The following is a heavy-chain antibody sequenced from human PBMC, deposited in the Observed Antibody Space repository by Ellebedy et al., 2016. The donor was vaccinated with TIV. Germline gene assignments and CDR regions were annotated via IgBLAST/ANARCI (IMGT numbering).Heavy chain of an antibody. J-gene: IGHJ6*02. V-gene: IGHV1-69*13. CDR3: ARVRWAILARGVPFHYGMDV. Sequence: ASVKVSCKAFGGTFSTYALNWVRQAPGQGLEWIGAFLPMFGTATSAQKFQGRVTITADESMTTAYMDLSSLRSEDTAFYYCARVRWAILARGVPFHYGMDVWGQGTTVTVTS. CDR1: GGTFSTYA. CDR2: FLPMFGTA. D-gene: IGHD3-10*01.